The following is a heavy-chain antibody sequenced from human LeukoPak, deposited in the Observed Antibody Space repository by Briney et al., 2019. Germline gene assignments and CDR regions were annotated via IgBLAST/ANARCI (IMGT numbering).Heavy chain of an antibody. CDR1: GFTFSSYA. J-gene: IGHJ6*02. CDR3: ARDPEAVAGTRGAYYYYGMDV. Sequence: GRSLRLSCAASGFTFSSYAMHWVRQAPGKGLEWVAVISYDGSNKYYADSVKGRFTNSRDNSKNTLYLQMNSLRAEDTAVYYCARDPEAVAGTRGAYYYYGMDVWGQGTTVTVSS. CDR2: ISYDGSNK. V-gene: IGHV3-30-3*01. D-gene: IGHD6-19*01.